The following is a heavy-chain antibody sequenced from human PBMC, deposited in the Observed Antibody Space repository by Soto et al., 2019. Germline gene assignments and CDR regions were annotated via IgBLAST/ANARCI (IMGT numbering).Heavy chain of an antibody. V-gene: IGHV1-69*02. D-gene: IGHD2-8*02. CDR1: GGSLSSYP. Sequence: QVQLLQSGSEVKKPGSSVKVSCRASGGSLSSYPVTWVRQAPGQGLEWMGRIIPIVGLTNYAQKFQGRVTIAAVKATSTAYMELSSLRSDDTAVYYCARPTGGHDAGGNYMDVCGKWTTVIVSS. J-gene: IGHJ6*03. CDR3: ARPTGGHDAGGNYMDV. CDR2: IIPIVGLT.